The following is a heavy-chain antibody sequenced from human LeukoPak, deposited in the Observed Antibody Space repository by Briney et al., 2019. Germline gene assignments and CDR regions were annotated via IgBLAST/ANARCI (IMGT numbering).Heavy chain of an antibody. Sequence: GGSLRLSCAASGFTFDDYAMHWVRQAPGKGLEWGSLISGDGGSTYYADSVKGRFTISRDNSKNSLYLQMNSLRTEDTALYYCAKDSAPRVVDYYDYWGQGTLVTVSS. D-gene: IGHD3-10*01. CDR2: ISGDGGST. CDR1: GFTFDDYA. CDR3: AKDSAPRVVDYYDY. J-gene: IGHJ4*02. V-gene: IGHV3-43*02.